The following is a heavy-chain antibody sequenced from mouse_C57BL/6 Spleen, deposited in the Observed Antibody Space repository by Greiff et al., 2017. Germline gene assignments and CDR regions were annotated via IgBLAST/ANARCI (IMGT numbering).Heavy chain of an antibody. D-gene: IGHD3-2*02. CDR3: TLDSSGYLYYFDY. CDR1: GYTFTSYW. V-gene: IGHV1-5*01. J-gene: IGHJ2*01. CDR2: IYPGNSDT. Sequence: VQLQQSGTVLARPGASVQMSCKTSGYTFTSYWMHWVKQRPGQGLVWIGAIYPGNSDTSYNQKFKGKAKLTAVTSASAAYMALSSLTNEDSAVYYCTLDSSGYLYYFDYWGQGTTLTVSS.